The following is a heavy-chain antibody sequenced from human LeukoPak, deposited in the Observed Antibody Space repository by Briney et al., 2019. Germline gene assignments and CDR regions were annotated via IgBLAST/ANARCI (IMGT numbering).Heavy chain of an antibody. CDR3: ARGLHVRPGNWFDP. CDR1: GGSFSGYY. Sequence: SETLSLTCAVYGGSFSGYYWSWIRQPPGEGLEWIGEINHSGSTNYNPSLKSRVTISVDTSKNQFSLKLSSVTAADTAVYYCARGLHVRPGNWFDPWGQGTLVSVSS. J-gene: IGHJ5*02. CDR2: INHSGST. D-gene: IGHD3-10*02. V-gene: IGHV4-34*01.